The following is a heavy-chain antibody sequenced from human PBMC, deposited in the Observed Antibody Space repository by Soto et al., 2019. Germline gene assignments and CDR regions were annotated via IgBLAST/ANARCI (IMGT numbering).Heavy chain of an antibody. V-gene: IGHV4-34*01. CDR1: GGSFSGYY. CDR2: INHSGST. J-gene: IGHJ1*01. Sequence: QVQLQQWGAGLLKPSETLSLTCAVYGGSFSGYYWSWIRQPPGKGLEWIGEINHSGSTNYNPSLKSRVTISVDTSKNQFSLKLSSVTAADTAVYYCARGQLRYVQHWGQGTLVTVSS. D-gene: IGHD4-17*01. CDR3: ARGQLRYVQH.